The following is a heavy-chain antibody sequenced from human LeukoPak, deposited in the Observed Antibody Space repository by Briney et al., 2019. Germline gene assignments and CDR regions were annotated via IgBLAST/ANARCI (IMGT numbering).Heavy chain of an antibody. V-gene: IGHV1-18*01. D-gene: IGHD5-18*01. CDR2: ISDYNGIT. CDR1: GYTFADYG. Sequence: ASVKVSCKASGYTFADYGLSWVRQAPGQGLEWLGWISDYNGITNYADKFQGRVTMTTDTSTSTAYMELRSLGSDDTAVYYCARYSYGLYYFDYWGQGTLVTVSS. CDR3: ARYSYGLYYFDY. J-gene: IGHJ4*02.